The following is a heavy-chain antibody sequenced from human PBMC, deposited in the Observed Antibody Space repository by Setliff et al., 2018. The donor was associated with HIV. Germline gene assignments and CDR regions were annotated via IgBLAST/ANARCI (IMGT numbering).Heavy chain of an antibody. J-gene: IGHJ6*04. D-gene: IGHD2-21*01. CDR3: ARDAGYCGGNCYPMVLDV. CDR1: GGSISSGGYY. V-gene: IGHV4-31*02. CDR2: IHYSGST. Sequence: SETLSLTCTVSGGSISSGGYYWSWIRQHPGKGLEWIGYIHYSGSTHYNPSLKSRVTISVDTSKNQFSLKLSSVTAADTAVYYCARDAGYCGGNCYPMVLDVWGKGTTVTVSS.